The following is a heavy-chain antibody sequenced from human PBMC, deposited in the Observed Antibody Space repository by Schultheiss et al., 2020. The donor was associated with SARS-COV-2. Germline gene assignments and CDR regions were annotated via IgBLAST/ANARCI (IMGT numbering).Heavy chain of an antibody. CDR3: ARAQGYCSSTSCYIDAFDI. CDR2: VYNNGNV. V-gene: IGHV4-28*02. J-gene: IGHJ3*02. D-gene: IGHD2-2*02. Sequence: LRLSCVVSGDSIYSSVWWSWIRQPPGKGLEWIGYVYNNGNVHYNPSLKTRVTMTVDTSKNHFSLNLTSVTAVDTAVYYCARAQGYCSSTSCYIDAFDIWGQGTMVTVSS. CDR1: GDSIYSSVW.